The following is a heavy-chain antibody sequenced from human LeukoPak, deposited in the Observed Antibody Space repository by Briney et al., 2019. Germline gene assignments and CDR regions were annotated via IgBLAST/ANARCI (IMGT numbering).Heavy chain of an antibody. CDR1: GVSININNYY. V-gene: IGHV4-39*07. J-gene: IGHJ4*02. Sequence: SETLSLTCTVSGVSININNYYWGWLRQPPGKGLEWIGEINHSGSTNYNPSLKSRVTISVDTSKNQFSLKLSSVTAADTAVYYCARGVHGWYSRDRGLYFDYWGQGTLVTVSS. CDR3: ARGVHGWYSRDRGLYFDY. D-gene: IGHD6-19*01. CDR2: INHSGST.